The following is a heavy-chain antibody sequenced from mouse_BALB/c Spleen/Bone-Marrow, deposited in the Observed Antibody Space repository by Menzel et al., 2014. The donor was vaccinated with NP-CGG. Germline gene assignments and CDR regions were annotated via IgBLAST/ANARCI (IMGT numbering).Heavy chain of an antibody. Sequence: EVQLVESGGGLVQPGGSMKLSCVASGFTFSNYWMNWVRQSPEKGLEWVAEIRLKSNNYATHYAESVKGRFTISTDDSKSRVYLQMNNLRAEDTGIYYCTTGFAYWGQGTLVTVSA. CDR1: GFTFSNYW. V-gene: IGHV6-6*02. J-gene: IGHJ3*01. CDR3: TTGFAY. CDR2: IRLKSNNYAT.